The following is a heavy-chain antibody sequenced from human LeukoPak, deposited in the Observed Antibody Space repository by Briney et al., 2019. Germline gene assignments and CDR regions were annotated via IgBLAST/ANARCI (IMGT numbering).Heavy chain of an antibody. J-gene: IGHJ3*01. V-gene: IGHV4-39*01. CDR1: GGSISSSSYY. CDR3: ARFGLGKHIEVAGIPFDV. CDR2: IYYSGST. D-gene: IGHD6-19*01. Sequence: SETLSLTCTVSGGSISSSSYYWGWIRQPPGKGLEWIGSIYYSGSTYYNPSLKSRVTISVDTSKNQFSLKLSSVTAADTAVYYCARFGLGKHIEVAGIPFDVWGQGTMVTVSS.